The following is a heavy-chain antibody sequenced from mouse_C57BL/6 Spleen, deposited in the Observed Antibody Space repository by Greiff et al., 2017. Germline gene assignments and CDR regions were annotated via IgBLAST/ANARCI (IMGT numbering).Heavy chain of an antibody. Sequence: VQLKESGPGLAKPSQTLSLTCSVTGYSITSDYWNWIRKFPGNKLEYMGYISYSGSTYNNPSLNSRISITRDTTKDQYYLQLNSVTTEQTATYYSAKISTGVECWYYDVWGTGTTVTVSS. V-gene: IGHV3-8*01. CDR1: GYSITSDY. J-gene: IGHJ1*03. CDR2: ISYSGST. D-gene: IGHD1-1*01. CDR3: AKISTGVECWYYDV.